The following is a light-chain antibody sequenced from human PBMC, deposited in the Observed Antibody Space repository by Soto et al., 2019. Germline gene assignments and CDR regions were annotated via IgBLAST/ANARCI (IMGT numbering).Light chain of an antibody. V-gene: IGKV1-5*01. Sequence: DIQMTQSPSPLSASIGDRVTITCRASQSINACLAWYQQKPGKATNLLIYEASTLESGVPSRFSGSRSGTEFTLTIGSLQPYDAATYDCHQYDTYWTFGQGIKVEIK. CDR2: EAS. CDR3: HQYDTYWT. CDR1: QSINAC. J-gene: IGKJ1*01.